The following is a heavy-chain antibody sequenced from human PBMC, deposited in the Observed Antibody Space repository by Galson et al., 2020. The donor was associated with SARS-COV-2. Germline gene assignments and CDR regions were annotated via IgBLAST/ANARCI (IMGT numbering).Heavy chain of an antibody. CDR3: TRIRGFSYGYFDN. CDR1: GYSLTEIS. J-gene: IGHJ4*02. CDR2: FDPEDDET. Sequence: ASGKVSCKVSGYSLTEISIHWVRQAPGKGLEWIGGFDPEDDETIYAQKFQGRVTMTEDTSTNTAYMELSSLRSEDTAVYYCTRIRGFSYGYFDNWGQGTLVTVSS. D-gene: IGHD5-18*01. V-gene: IGHV1-24*01.